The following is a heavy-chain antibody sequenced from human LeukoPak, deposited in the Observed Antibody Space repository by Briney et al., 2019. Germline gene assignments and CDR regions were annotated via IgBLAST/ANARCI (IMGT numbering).Heavy chain of an antibody. CDR1: GFTFSSYS. D-gene: IGHD3-22*01. J-gene: IGHJ4*02. CDR3: AKGLAEYYYDSSGYYY. Sequence: GSLRLSCAASGFTFSSYSMNWFRQAPGKGLEWVSSISSSSSYIYYADSVKGRFTISRDNSKNTLYLQMNSLRAEDTAVYYCAKGLAEYYYDSSGYYYWGQGTLVTVSS. V-gene: IGHV3-21*04. CDR2: ISSSSSYI.